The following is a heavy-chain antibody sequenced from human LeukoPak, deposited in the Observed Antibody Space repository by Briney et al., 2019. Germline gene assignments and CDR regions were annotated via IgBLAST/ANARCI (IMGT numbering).Heavy chain of an antibody. D-gene: IGHD2-15*01. CDR2: IKSKTDGGTT. CDR1: GFTFSNAW. CDR3: TTFTDTVFDWFDP. V-gene: IGHV3-15*01. Sequence: PGGSLRLSCAASGFTFSNAWMSWVRQAPGKGLEWVGRIKSKTDGGTTDYAAPVKGRFTISRDDSKNTLYLQMNSLKTEDTAVYYCTTFTDTVFDWFDPWGQGTLVTVSS. J-gene: IGHJ5*02.